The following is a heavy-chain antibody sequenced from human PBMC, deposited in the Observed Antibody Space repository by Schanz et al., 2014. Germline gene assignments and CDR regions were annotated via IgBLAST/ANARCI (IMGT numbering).Heavy chain of an antibody. CDR1: GGTFSSYA. Sequence: QVQLVQSGAEVKKPGSSVKVSCKASGGTFSSYAFSWVRQAPGQGLEWMRWISAYNGNTNYAQKLQGRVTMTTDTSTSTAYMELRSLRSDDTAVYYCARGGYSSGWYDRDIAHFDYWGQGTLVTVSS. V-gene: IGHV1-18*01. D-gene: IGHD6-19*01. CDR3: ARGGYSSGWYDRDIAHFDY. CDR2: ISAYNGNT. J-gene: IGHJ4*02.